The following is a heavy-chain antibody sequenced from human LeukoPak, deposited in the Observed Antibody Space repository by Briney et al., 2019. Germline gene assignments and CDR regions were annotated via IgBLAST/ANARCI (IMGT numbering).Heavy chain of an antibody. CDR2: ISWNSGSI. J-gene: IGHJ4*02. Sequence: GGSLRLSCAAPGFTFDDYAMHWVRQAPGKGLEWVSGISWNSGSIGYADSVKGRFTISGDNAKNSLYLQMNSLRAEDTALYYCAKDRDYGDYGGLDYWGQGTLVTGSS. D-gene: IGHD4-17*01. V-gene: IGHV3-9*01. CDR3: AKDRDYGDYGGLDY. CDR1: GFTFDDYA.